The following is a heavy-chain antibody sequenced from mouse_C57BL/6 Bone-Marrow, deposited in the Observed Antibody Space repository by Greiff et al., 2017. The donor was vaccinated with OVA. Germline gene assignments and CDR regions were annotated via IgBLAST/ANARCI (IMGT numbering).Heavy chain of an antibody. CDR3: ARKRSGYYVDY. Sequence: QVQLQQPGAELVMPGASVKLSCKASGYTFTSYWMPWVKQRPGQGLEWIGEIDPSDSYTNYNQKLKGKSTLTVDNSSSTAYMQLSSLTSEDSAVYYCARKRSGYYVDYWGQGTTLTVSS. CDR2: IDPSDSYT. CDR1: GYTFTSYW. J-gene: IGHJ2*01. D-gene: IGHD1-3*01. V-gene: IGHV1-69*01.